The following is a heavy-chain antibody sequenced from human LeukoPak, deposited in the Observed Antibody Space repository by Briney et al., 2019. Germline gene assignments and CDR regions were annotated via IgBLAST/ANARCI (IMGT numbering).Heavy chain of an antibody. CDR1: GYSFTSYW. CDR2: IYPVDFVT. V-gene: IGHV5-51*01. Sequence: GESLKISCKGSGYSFTSYWIGWVRQMPGKGLEWRGIIYPVDFVTRYSTSFQGQVTISADKSISTAYLQWSSLKASDTAMYYCARHSYYYDSSGYYGAEYFQHWGQGTLVTVSS. CDR3: ARHSYYYDSSGYYGAEYFQH. J-gene: IGHJ1*01. D-gene: IGHD3-22*01.